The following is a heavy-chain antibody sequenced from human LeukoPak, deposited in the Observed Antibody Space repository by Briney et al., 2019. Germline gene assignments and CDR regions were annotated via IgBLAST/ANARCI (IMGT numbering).Heavy chain of an antibody. CDR1: GGSISSNSYY. V-gene: IGHV4-39*01. Sequence: SETLSLTCTVSGGSISSNSYYWGWIRQPPGKGLEWIGSIYYSGSTYYNPSLKSRVTISVDTSKNQFSLKLSSVTAADTAVYYCARQGSYGSTHYFDYWGQGTLVTVSS. CDR3: ARQGSYGSTHYFDY. J-gene: IGHJ4*02. D-gene: IGHD5-18*01. CDR2: IYYSGST.